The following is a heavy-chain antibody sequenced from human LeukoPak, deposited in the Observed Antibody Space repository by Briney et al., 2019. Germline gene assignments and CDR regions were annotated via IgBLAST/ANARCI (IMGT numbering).Heavy chain of an antibody. Sequence: ASVKVSCKASGYTFTSYDINWVRQATGQGLEWMGWMNPNSGNTGYAQKFQGRVTMTRNTSISTAYMELSSLRSEDTAVYYCARGSTSPDITMVRGVIMRNYYYYMDVWGKGTTVTISS. CDR1: GYTFTSYD. J-gene: IGHJ6*03. CDR2: MNPNSGNT. D-gene: IGHD3-10*01. V-gene: IGHV1-8*01. CDR3: ARGSTSPDITMVRGVIMRNYYYYMDV.